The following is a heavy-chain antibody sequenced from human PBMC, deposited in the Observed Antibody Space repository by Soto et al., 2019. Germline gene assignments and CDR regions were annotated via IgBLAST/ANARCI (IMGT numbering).Heavy chain of an antibody. CDR3: ARVVMTTVPASYYYGMDV. Sequence: SVKVSCKGAGGPFSSYAISWVRQAHGQGLEWMGRIFPFIGTANYAQKFQGRVTITADESTSTAYMELTSLRSEDTAVYYCARVVMTTVPASYYYGMDVWGQGTTVTVSS. V-gene: IGHV1-69*11. D-gene: IGHD4-4*01. J-gene: IGHJ6*02. CDR1: GGPFSSYA. CDR2: IFPFIGTA.